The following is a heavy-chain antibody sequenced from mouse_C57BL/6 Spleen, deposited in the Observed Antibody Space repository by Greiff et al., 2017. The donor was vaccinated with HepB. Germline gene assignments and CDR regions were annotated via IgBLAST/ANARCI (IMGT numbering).Heavy chain of an antibody. CDR2: IDPSDSYT. Sequence: VQLQQPGAELVKPGASVKLSCKASGYTFTSYWMQWVKQRPGQGLEWIGEIDPSDSYTNYNQKFKGQATLTVDTSSSTAYMQLSSLTSEDSAVYYCAKRESLFAYWGQGTLVTVSA. CDR1: GYTFTSYW. V-gene: IGHV1-50*01. CDR3: AKRESLFAY. J-gene: IGHJ3*01.